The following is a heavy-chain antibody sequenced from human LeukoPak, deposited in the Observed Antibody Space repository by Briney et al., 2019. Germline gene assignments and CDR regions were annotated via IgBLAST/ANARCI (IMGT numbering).Heavy chain of an antibody. V-gene: IGHV3-33*01. Sequence: GGSLRLSCAASGFTFSSYGMHWVRQAPGKGLEWVAVIWYDGSNKNYADSVKGRFTISRDSSKNTLYLQMNSLRAEDTAVYYCARKYSSSWYADYWGQGTLVTVSS. CDR3: ARKYSSSWYADY. CDR1: GFTFSSYG. CDR2: IWYDGSNK. D-gene: IGHD6-13*01. J-gene: IGHJ4*02.